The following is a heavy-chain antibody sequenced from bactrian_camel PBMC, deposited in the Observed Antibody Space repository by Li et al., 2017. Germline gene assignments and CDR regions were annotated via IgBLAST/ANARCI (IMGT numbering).Heavy chain of an antibody. V-gene: IGHV3S7*01. CDR2: IKNDGTVT. Sequence: HVQLVESGGGLVQPGGSLRLSCAASGFTFSSYAMSWVRQAPGKGLEWVSGIKNDGTVTDYQGSVEGRFTISRDNAKNTVYLEMNSLKSEDTAVYYCVSLVGRPLVHQGTQVTVS. CDR1: GFTFSSYA. D-gene: IGHD2*01. J-gene: IGHJ4*01.